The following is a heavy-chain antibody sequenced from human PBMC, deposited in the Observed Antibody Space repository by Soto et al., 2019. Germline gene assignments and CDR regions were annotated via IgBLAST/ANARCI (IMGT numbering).Heavy chain of an antibody. CDR2: ISYDGNNK. CDR1: GFIFSTYG. J-gene: IGHJ4*02. V-gene: IGHV3-30*18. CDR3: AKDLLLTTITTVGD. D-gene: IGHD4-17*01. Sequence: QVQLVESGGGVVQPGRSLRLSCAASGFIFSTYGMHWVRQAPGKGLEWLSVISYDGNNKYYADSVKGRFTISRDNSKNTLWLQMDRLRTEDTAVYYCAKDLLLTTITTVGDWGQGPLVTVSS.